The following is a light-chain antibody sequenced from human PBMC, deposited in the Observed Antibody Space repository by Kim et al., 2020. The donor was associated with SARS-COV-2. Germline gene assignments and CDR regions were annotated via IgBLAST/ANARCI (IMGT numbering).Light chain of an antibody. J-gene: IGKJ5*01. Sequence: PGERATLSCRASQSVNNYLAWYLQKPGQAPRLLIYDASNRATGHPPRFSGSGSGTDFTLTISRLEPEDFAVYYCQQRHSWPPTFGHGTRLEI. V-gene: IGKV3-11*01. CDR2: DAS. CDR3: QQRHSWPPT. CDR1: QSVNNY.